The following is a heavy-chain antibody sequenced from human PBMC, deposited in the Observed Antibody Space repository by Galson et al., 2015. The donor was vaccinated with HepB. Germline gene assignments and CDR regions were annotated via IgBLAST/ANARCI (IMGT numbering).Heavy chain of an antibody. D-gene: IGHD1-1*01. CDR2: ISYDGSNK. Sequence: SLRLSCAASGFTFSSYGMHWVRQAPGKGLEWVAVISYDGSNKYYADSMKGRFTISRDNSKNTLYLRMNSLRAEDTAVYYCAKDSWNDDIDWGQGTLVTVSS. J-gene: IGHJ4*02. V-gene: IGHV3-30*18. CDR1: GFTFSSYG. CDR3: AKDSWNDDID.